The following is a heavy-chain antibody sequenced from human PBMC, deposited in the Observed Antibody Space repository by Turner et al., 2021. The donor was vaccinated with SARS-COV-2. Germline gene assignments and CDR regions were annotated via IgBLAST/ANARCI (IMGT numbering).Heavy chain of an antibody. D-gene: IGHD3-22*01. CDR1: GGSISSYY. Sequence: QVHLQESGPGRVKPSETLSLTCAVAGGSISSYYWSWIRQPPGKGLEWIGYIYYSGSTNYNPSLKSRVSISVDTSKNQLALKLSSVTAADTAVYYCASYYYDSSGYDYAFGYWGQGTLATVSS. J-gene: IGHJ4*02. CDR2: IYYSGST. CDR3: ASYYYDSSGYDYAFGY. V-gene: IGHV4-59*01.